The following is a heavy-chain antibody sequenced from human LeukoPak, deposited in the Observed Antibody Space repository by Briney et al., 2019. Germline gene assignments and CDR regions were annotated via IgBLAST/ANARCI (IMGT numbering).Heavy chain of an antibody. D-gene: IGHD6-19*01. J-gene: IGHJ4*02. V-gene: IGHV4-39*07. CDR1: GGSISSTTYY. CDR3: ASRSPSTIAVAGLDY. Sequence: SETLSLTCTVSGGSISSTTYYWGWIRQPPGKGLEWIGNIYYRGSTYYNPSLKSRVTISVDTSKNQFSLKLSSVTAADTAVYYCASRSPSTIAVAGLDYWGQGTLVTVSS. CDR2: IYYRGST.